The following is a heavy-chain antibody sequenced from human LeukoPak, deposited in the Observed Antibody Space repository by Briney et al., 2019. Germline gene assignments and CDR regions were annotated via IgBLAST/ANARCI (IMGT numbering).Heavy chain of an antibody. J-gene: IGHJ4*02. CDR2: IKPKTDGETT. Sequence: GGSLRLSCAASGFTFSNAYMNWVRQAPGKGLEWVGRIKPKTDGETTEYAAPVKDRFSISRDDSKNTLYLQMDSLKTEDTALYYCTTGYCSVTSCHRSLYFDYWGQGTLVTVSS. V-gene: IGHV3-15*07. CDR3: TTGYCSVTSCHRSLYFDY. CDR1: GFTFSNAY. D-gene: IGHD2-2*01.